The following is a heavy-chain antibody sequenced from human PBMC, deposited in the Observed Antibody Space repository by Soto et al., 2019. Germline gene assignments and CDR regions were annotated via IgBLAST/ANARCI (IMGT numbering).Heavy chain of an antibody. CDR2: ISYDGTNK. CDR3: ARDPKTSGGQHWAFNYFDS. V-gene: IGHV3-30-3*01. CDR1: GFSFSISP. J-gene: IGHJ4*02. Sequence: GGSLRLSCAASGFSFSISPMHWIRQAPGKGPEWVALISYDGTNKFYADSVKGRFTISRDNSKSTLYLQVDSLRPEDAAVYYCARDPKTSGGQHWAFNYFDSWGQGTLVTVSS. D-gene: IGHD7-27*01.